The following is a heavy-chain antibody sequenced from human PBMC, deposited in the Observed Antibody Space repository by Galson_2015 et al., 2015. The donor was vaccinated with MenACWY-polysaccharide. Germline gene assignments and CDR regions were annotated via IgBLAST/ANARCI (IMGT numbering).Heavy chain of an antibody. Sequence: SLRLSCAASGFTPSTYRMNWVRQAPGKGLEWVSSIGNSPTYIYYADSVKGRFTISRDNAKNSLYLQMNSLRVDDTAIYYCAIHYFYEPSRTWEGAFDVWGQGTMVTVSS. J-gene: IGHJ3*01. CDR2: IGNSPTYI. CDR1: GFTPSTYR. V-gene: IGHV3-21*01. CDR3: AIHYFYEPSRTWEGAFDV. D-gene: IGHD2/OR15-2a*01.